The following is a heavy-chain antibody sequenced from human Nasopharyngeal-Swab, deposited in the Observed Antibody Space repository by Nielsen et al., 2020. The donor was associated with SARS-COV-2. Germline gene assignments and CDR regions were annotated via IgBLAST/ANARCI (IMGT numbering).Heavy chain of an antibody. CDR3: TRCGGGCYSGRDY. Sequence: GESLKISCAASGFTFSDSAILWVRQASGKGLEWVGRIRSKGNTYATAYAASVKGRFIIFRDDPTNTAYLQMNSLKTEDTAVYYCTRCGGGCYSGRDYWGQGTLVTVSS. CDR1: GFTFSDSA. D-gene: IGHD2-15*01. J-gene: IGHJ4*02. V-gene: IGHV3-73*01. CDR2: IRSKGNTYAT.